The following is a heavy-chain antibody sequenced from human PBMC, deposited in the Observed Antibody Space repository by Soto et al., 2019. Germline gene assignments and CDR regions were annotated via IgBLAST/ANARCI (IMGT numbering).Heavy chain of an antibody. J-gene: IGHJ5*02. CDR1: GYTFTNYC. Sequence: ASVKVSCKASGYTFTNYCISWVRQAPGQGLEWMGWINVYNGNTKYAQKVQGRVTMTTDTSTSTAYMELRSLRSDDTAVYYCARGVGSGSFYNQYSWFDPWGQGTLVTVSS. V-gene: IGHV1-18*01. CDR2: INVYNGNT. D-gene: IGHD3-10*01. CDR3: ARGVGSGSFYNQYSWFDP.